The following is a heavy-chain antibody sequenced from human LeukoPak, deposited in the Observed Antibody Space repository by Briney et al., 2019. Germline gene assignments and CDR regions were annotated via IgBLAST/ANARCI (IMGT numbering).Heavy chain of an antibody. V-gene: IGHV4-34*01. CDR2: INHSGST. CDR3: ARGHDGSGKNYFDY. Sequence: SETLSLTCAVYGGSFSGYYWSWIRQPPGKGLEWIGEINHSGSTNYNPSLKSRVTISVDTSMNQFSLKLSSVTAADTAVYYCARGHDGSGKNYFDYWGQGTLVTVSS. D-gene: IGHD3-10*01. J-gene: IGHJ4*02. CDR1: GGSFSGYY.